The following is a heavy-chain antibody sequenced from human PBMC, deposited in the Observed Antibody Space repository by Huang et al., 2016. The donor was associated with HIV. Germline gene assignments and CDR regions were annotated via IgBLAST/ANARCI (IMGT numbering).Heavy chain of an antibody. Sequence: QLQLQESGPGLVKPSETLSLTCTVSGGSIRSDNYYWGWIRQPPGQGLEWIGSIYYGGSTYCNPALKSRVTITVDTSKNQFSLKMRSVTAADTAVYYCARLPGSITMIRGVITDPYWGQGTLVTVSS. V-gene: IGHV4-39*01. CDR1: GGSIRSDNYY. J-gene: IGHJ4*02. CDR2: IYYGGST. D-gene: IGHD3-10*01. CDR3: ARLPGSITMIRGVITDPY.